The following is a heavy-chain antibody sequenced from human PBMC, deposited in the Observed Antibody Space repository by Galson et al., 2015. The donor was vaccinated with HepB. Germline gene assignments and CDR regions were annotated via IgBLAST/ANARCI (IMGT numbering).Heavy chain of an antibody. CDR1: GYTFTSYG. CDR2: ISIYNGNR. Sequence: SVKVSCKASGYTFTSYGISWVRQAPRQGLEWMGWISIYNGNRNYTQKFQGRVTMTTDTSTSTVYMELGSLRSDDTALYYCARDSRAYSYASGSFQGWFDPWGQGTLVTVSS. D-gene: IGHD3-10*01. V-gene: IGHV1-18*01. J-gene: IGHJ5*02. CDR3: ARDSRAYSYASGSFQGWFDP.